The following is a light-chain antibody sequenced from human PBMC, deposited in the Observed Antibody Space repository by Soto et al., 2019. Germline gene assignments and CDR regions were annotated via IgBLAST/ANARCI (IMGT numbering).Light chain of an antibody. CDR1: QSVNSN. V-gene: IGKV3D-15*01. Sequence: EIMMTQSPATLSVSPGERATLSCRASQSVNSNLAWYQQKPGQAPRLVIYGASTRATGIPARFSGSGSGTEYTLTNSSLQSEDFAVYYCQQYKNFWTFGQGTKVAIK. CDR3: QQYKNFWT. CDR2: GAS. J-gene: IGKJ1*01.